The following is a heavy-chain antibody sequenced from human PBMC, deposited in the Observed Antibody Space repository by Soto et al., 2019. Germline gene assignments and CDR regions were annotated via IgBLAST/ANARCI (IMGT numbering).Heavy chain of an antibody. D-gene: IGHD6-13*01. CDR1: GFTFSSYG. CDR3: AKLEVAAGAFDY. CDR2: ISYDGSNK. V-gene: IGHV3-30*18. J-gene: IGHJ4*02. Sequence: SLRLSCAASGFTFSSYGMHWVRQAPGKGLEWVAVISYDGSNKYYADSVKGRFTISRDNSKNTLYLQMNSLRAEDTAVYYCAKLEVAAGAFDYWGQGTLVTLSS.